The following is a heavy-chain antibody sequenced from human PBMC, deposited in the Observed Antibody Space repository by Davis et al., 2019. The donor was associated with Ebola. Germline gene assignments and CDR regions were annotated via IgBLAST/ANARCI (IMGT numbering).Heavy chain of an antibody. CDR2: ISSSSSYI. J-gene: IGHJ4*02. CDR1: GFTFSSYS. D-gene: IGHD3-22*01. Sequence: PGGSLRLSCAASGFTFSSYSMNWVRQAPGKGLEWVSSISSSSSYIYYADSVKGRFTISRDNSRNTLYLQMNSLRAEDTAVYYCARETNYYDSSGYYWGGFDYWGQGTLVTVSS. CDR3: ARETNYYDSSGYYWGGFDY. V-gene: IGHV3-21*01.